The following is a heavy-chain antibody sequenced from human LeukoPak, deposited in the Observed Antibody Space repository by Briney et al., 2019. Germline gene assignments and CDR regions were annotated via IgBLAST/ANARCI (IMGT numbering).Heavy chain of an antibody. V-gene: IGHV1-69*13. D-gene: IGHD6-6*01. Sequence: SVKVSCKASGGTFSSYAISWVRQAPGQGLEWMGGIIPIFGTANYAQKFQGRVTITADESTSTAYMELSSLRSEDTAVYYCASPIEYSSSSIFDYWGQGTLVTVSS. J-gene: IGHJ4*02. CDR2: IIPIFGTA. CDR1: GGTFSSYA. CDR3: ASPIEYSSSSIFDY.